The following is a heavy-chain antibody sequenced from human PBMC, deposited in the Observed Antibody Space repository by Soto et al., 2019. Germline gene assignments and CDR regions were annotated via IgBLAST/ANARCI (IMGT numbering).Heavy chain of an antibody. V-gene: IGHV1-69*01. J-gene: IGHJ6*02. D-gene: IGHD2-15*01. CDR3: AGAPFGYCSGGSCYGMDV. Sequence: QVQLVQSGAEVKKPGSSVKVSCKASGGTFSSYAISWVRQAPGQGLEWMGGLIPIFGTANYAQKFQGRVTICADESTCAAYMALSSLRSEDTAVYYWAGAPFGYCSGGSCYGMDVWGQGTTVTVSS. CDR1: GGTFSSYA. CDR2: LIPIFGTA.